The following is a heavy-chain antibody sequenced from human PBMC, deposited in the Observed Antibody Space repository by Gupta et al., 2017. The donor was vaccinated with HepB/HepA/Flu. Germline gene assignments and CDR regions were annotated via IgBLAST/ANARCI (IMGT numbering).Heavy chain of an antibody. CDR3: VRSIGRAESF. D-gene: IGHD1-26*01. J-gene: IGHJ4*02. V-gene: IGHV3-7*01. CDR1: GFTFSSDW. Sequence: EVQLVESGGGLVQPGGSLRLSCVGSGFTFSSDWMTWVRPAPGKGLEWVANINQDGSVKNYVDSVKGRFTVSRDNAKNSLFLQMNNLRAEDTAVYYCVRSIGRAESFWGQGTLVTVSS. CDR2: INQDGSVK.